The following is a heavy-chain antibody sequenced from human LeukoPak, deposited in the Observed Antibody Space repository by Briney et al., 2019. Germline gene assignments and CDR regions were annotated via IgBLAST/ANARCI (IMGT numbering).Heavy chain of an antibody. CDR1: RFTFSSYG. CDR3: ARSQGIAVAGIDY. Sequence: PGRSLRLSCATSRFTFSSYGMHWVRQAPGKGLEWVAVISYDGSNKYYADSVKGRFTISRDNSKNTLYLQMNSLRAEDTTVYYCARSQGIAVAGIDYWGQGTLVTVSS. D-gene: IGHD6-19*01. CDR2: ISYDGSNK. V-gene: IGHV3-30*03. J-gene: IGHJ4*02.